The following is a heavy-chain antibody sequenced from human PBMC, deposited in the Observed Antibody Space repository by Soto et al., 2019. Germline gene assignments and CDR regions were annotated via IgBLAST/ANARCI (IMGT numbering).Heavy chain of an antibody. J-gene: IGHJ4*02. CDR1: GYSFTSYW. D-gene: IGHD3-22*01. CDR3: ARFDLFPNKDYYYSSGYYSDY. CDR2: IDPSDSYT. Sequence: PGESLNISCKGSGYSFTSYWISWVRQMPGKGLEWMGRIDPSDSYTNYSPSFQGHVTISADKSISTAYLQWSGLKASDTAMYYCARFDLFPNKDYYYSSGYYSDYWGQGTLVTVSS. V-gene: IGHV5-10-1*01.